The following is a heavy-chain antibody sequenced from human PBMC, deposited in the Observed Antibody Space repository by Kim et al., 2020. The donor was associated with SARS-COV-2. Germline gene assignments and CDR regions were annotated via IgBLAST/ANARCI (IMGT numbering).Heavy chain of an antibody. J-gene: IGHJ6*02. V-gene: IGHV3-33*01. CDR3: ARDRLEGGGGMDV. D-gene: IGHD1-1*01. Sequence: YADSVTCRFTISRENSKNPLYLQMNSLSAEDTAVYYGARDRLEGGGGMDVWGQGTTVTVSS.